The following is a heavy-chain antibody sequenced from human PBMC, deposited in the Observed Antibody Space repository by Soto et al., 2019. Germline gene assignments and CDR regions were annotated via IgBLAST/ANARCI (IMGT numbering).Heavy chain of an antibody. CDR3: XXXXXXXXXXXXXAIPYYGMDV. J-gene: IGHJ6*02. Sequence: EVELLESGGGLVQPGGSLRLSCAASGFTFSSYAMSWVRQAPGKGLEWVSAISGSGGSTYYADSVKGRFTISRDNSKNTLYLQMNSLXXXXXXXXXXXXXXXXXXXXXXXAIPYYGMDVWGQGTTVTVSS. V-gene: IGHV3-23*01. CDR2: ISGSGGST. CDR1: GFTFSSYA. D-gene: IGHD2-2*01.